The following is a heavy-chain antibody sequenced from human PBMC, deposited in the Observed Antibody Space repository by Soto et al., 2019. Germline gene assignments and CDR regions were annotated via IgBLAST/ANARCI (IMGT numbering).Heavy chain of an antibody. D-gene: IGHD2-2*01. J-gene: IGHJ6*03. CDR3: ARGYCSSTSCHVFYYMDV. V-gene: IGHV1-69*02. Sequence: ASVKVSCKASGGTFSSYTISWVRQAPGRGLEWMGRIIPILGIANYAQKFQGRVTITADKSTSTAYMELSSLRSEDTAVYYCARGYCSSTSCHVFYYMDVWGKGTTVTVSS. CDR1: GGTFSSYT. CDR2: IIPILGIA.